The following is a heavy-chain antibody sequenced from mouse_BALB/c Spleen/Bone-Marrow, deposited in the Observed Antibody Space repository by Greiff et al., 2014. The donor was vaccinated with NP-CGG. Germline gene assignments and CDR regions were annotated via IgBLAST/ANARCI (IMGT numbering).Heavy chain of an antibody. J-gene: IGHJ2*01. CDR2: INPSSGYT. V-gene: IGHV1-4*01. CDR1: GYTFTTYT. Sequence: VQLQESGAELARPGASVKMSCRASGYTFTTYTIHWVRQRPGQGLEWIGYINPSSGYTNYIQKFKDKATLTADKPSSTAYMQLSSLTSEDSAVYYCARRDDGYVFFDYWGQGTTLTVSS. CDR3: ARRDDGYVFFDY. D-gene: IGHD2-3*01.